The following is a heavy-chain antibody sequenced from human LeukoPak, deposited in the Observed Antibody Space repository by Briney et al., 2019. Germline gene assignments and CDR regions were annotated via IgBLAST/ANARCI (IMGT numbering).Heavy chain of an antibody. CDR1: GGSFSGDY. D-gene: IGHD3-10*01. CDR3: ARHYRP. Sequence: SETLSLTCAVYGGSFSGDYWSWIRQPPGKGLEWIGEINHSGSTNYNPSLKSRVAISVDTSKNQFSLKLSSVTAADTAVYYCARHYRPWGQGTLVTVSS. J-gene: IGHJ5*02. CDR2: INHSGST. V-gene: IGHV4-34*01.